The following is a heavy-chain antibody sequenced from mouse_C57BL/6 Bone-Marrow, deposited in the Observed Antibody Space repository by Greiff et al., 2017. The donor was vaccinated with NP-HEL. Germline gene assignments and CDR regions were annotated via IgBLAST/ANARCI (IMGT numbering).Heavy chain of an antibody. D-gene: IGHD2-1*01. CDR1: GYTFTSYW. J-gene: IGHJ3*01. CDR3: AREGNYVTWFAY. CDR2: IYPGSGST. Sequence: QVHVKQSGAELVKPGASVKMSCKASGYTFTSYWITWVKQRPGQGLEWIGDIYPGSGSTNYNEKFKSKATLTVDTSSSTAYMQLSSLTSEDSAVFYCAREGNYVTWFAYWGQGTLVTVSA. V-gene: IGHV1-55*01.